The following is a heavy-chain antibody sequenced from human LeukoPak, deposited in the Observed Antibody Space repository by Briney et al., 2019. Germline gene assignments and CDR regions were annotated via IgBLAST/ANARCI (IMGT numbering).Heavy chain of an antibody. J-gene: IGHJ4*02. D-gene: IGHD1-26*01. CDR1: GRCIRGCN. V-gene: IGHV4-59*13. CDR3: ARVRGSYPYYFDY. Sequence: SESLAVTCTVSGRCIRGCNWCWVRQPPGWGRDLIGYIYYSASTNYNPSLNSRVTISVDTSKIQFSLKLSSVTAADTAVYYCARVRGSYPYYFDYWGQGTLVTVSS. CDR2: IYYSAST.